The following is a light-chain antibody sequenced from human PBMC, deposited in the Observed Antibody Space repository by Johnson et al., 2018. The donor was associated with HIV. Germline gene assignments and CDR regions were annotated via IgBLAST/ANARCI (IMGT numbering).Light chain of an antibody. CDR1: SSNIGNSY. J-gene: IGLJ1*01. CDR2: DNN. CDR3: GTWDSSLGAYV. V-gene: IGLV1-51*01. Sequence: QSVLTQPPSVSAAPGQKVTISCSGSSSNIGNSYVSWYQQLPGTAPKLLIYDNNKRPSGIPDRFSGSKSGTSATLGITGLQTGDEADYYCGTWDSSLGAYVFGTGTKFTGL.